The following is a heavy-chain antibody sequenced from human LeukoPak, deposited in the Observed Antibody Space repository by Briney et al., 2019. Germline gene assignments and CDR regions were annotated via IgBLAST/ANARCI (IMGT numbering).Heavy chain of an antibody. CDR3: ARRGSSGWYAGPDSYYYGMDV. V-gene: IGHV3-7*01. J-gene: IGHJ6*02. D-gene: IGHD6-19*01. Sequence: GGSLRLSCAASGFTFSSYWMSWVRQAPGKGLEWVANIKQDGSEKYYVDSAKGRFTISRGNAKNSLYPQMNSLRAEDTAVYYCARRGSSGWYAGPDSYYYGMDVWGQGTTVTVSS. CDR2: IKQDGSEK. CDR1: GFTFSSYW.